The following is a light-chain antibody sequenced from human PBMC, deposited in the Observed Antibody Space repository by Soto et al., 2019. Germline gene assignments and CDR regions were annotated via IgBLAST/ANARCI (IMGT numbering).Light chain of an antibody. CDR3: QQNGSSPRT. V-gene: IGKV3-20*01. J-gene: IGKJ1*01. CDR2: GAS. CDR1: QSVSSSY. Sequence: EIVLTQSPGTLSLSPGERATLSCRANQSVSSSYLAWYQQKPGQAPRLLIYGASSRATGIPDRFSGSGSGTDFNLTISRLEPEEFAVYYCQQNGSSPRTFGQGTKVEVK.